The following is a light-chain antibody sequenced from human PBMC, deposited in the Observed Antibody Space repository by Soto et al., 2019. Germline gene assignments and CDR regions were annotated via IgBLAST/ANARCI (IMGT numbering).Light chain of an antibody. CDR3: MQGTRWPPYT. CDR1: QSLAYSDGNTY. CDR2: KVS. Sequence: DVVMTQSPLSLAVTLGQPASISCRSSQSLAYSDGNTYLNWFQQRPGQSPRRLIYKVSNRDSGVQDRFSGSGAGTDFTLKISRVEAEYVGVYYCMQGTRWPPYTFGQGAKLQIK. V-gene: IGKV2-30*01. J-gene: IGKJ2*01.